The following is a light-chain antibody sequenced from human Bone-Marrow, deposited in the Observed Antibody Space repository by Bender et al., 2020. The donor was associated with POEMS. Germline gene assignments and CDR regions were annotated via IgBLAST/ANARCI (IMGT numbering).Light chain of an antibody. CDR3: SSYASSDTAV. J-gene: IGLJ7*01. CDR1: SSDVGGYNS. Sequence: QSALTQPASVSGFPGQSITISCTGTSSDVGGYNSVSWYQHHPGEAPKLMIYGVSYRPSGVSNRFSGSKSGNTASLTISGLQAEDEADYYCSSYASSDTAVFGGGTQLTVL. CDR2: GVS. V-gene: IGLV2-14*03.